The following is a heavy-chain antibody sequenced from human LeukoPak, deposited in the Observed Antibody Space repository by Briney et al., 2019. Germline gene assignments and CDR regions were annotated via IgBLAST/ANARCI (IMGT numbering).Heavy chain of an antibody. CDR3: AKLGAFDY. Sequence: GGSLRLSCAASGFTFSSYGMTWVRQAPGKGLEWVAALSGRGGRIYYADSVKGRFTISRDNSKNTLYLQMSRLRADDTAVYYCAKLGAFDYWGQGTLVTVSS. CDR2: LSGRGGRI. CDR1: GFTFSSYG. J-gene: IGHJ4*02. D-gene: IGHD4/OR15-4a*01. V-gene: IGHV3-23*01.